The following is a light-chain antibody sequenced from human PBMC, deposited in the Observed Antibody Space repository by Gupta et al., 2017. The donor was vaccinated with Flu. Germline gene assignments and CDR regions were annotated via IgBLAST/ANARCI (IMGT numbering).Light chain of an antibody. J-gene: IGLJ1*01. CDR2: DVS. CDR3: SAYTSALLSYV. Sequence: SSDVGDSNHVSWYQQHPDKAPKLIIYDVSYRPSGVSTRFSGSKSGNTASLTISGLQAEDEADYYCSAYTSALLSYVFGPGTNVIVL. V-gene: IGLV2-14*04. CDR1: SSDVGDSNH.